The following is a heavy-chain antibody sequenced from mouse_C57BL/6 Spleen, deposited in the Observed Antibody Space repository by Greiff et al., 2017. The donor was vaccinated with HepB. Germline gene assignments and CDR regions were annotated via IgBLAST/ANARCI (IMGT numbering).Heavy chain of an antibody. D-gene: IGHD5-1*01. CDR2: IDPSDSYT. Sequence: QVQLQQPGAELVMPGASVKLSCKASGYTFTSYWMHWVKQRPGQGLEWIGEIDPSDSYTNYNQKFKGKSTLTVDKSSSTAYMQLSSLTSEDSAVYYSARGYRTSYYFDYWGQGTTLTVSS. CDR1: GYTFTSYW. V-gene: IGHV1-69*01. J-gene: IGHJ2*01. CDR3: ARGYRTSYYFDY.